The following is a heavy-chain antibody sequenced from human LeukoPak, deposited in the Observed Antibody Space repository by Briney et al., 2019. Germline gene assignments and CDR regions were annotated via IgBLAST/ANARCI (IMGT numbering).Heavy chain of an antibody. CDR2: INTDGNTR. J-gene: IGHJ4*02. CDR3: VRDMGYYDKV. Sequence: GGSLRLSCAPSGFTFSTSWMHWVRQAPGKGLVWVSRINTDGNTRDYADSVKGRFTISRDNAKNTLYLQMNSLRAEDTAVYYCVRDMGYYDKVWGQGTLVTVSS. CDR1: GFTFSTSW. V-gene: IGHV3-74*01. D-gene: IGHD3-22*01.